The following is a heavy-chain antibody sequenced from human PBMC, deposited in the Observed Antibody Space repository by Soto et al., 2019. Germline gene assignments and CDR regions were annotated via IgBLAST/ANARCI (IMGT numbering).Heavy chain of an antibody. CDR2: INPSDGNT. D-gene: IGHD3-22*01. J-gene: IGHJ4*02. CDR3: ARINYYDSSQPSDY. V-gene: IGHV1-46*01. CDR1: GYTFTSYY. Sequence: GASVKVSCKASGYTFTSYYMHWVRQAPGQGLEWMGRINPSDGNTSYAEKFQGRVTITRDTSASTAYMELGSLRSEDTAVYYCARINYYDSSQPSDYWGQGTLVTVSS.